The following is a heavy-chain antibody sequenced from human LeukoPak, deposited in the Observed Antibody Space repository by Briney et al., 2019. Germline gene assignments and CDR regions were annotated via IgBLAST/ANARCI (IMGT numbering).Heavy chain of an antibody. V-gene: IGHV3-30*03. J-gene: IGHJ4*02. D-gene: IGHD6-19*01. CDR2: ISYDGSNK. CDR3: AVIAVAGGGFDY. Sequence: GGSLRLSCAASGFTFTSYSMNWVRQAPGKGLEWVAVISYDGSNKYYADSVKGRFTISRDNSKNTLYLQMSSLRAEDTAVYYCAVIAVAGGGFDYWGQGTLVTVSS. CDR1: GFTFTSYS.